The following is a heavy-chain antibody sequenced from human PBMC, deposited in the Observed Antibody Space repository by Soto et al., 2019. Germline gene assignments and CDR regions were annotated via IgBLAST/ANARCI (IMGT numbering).Heavy chain of an antibody. CDR2: ITTDGSTT. CDR1: GFTFSSYI. CDR3: ERDREWVTFAS. V-gene: IGHV3-74*01. Sequence: EVQLVESGGGLVQPGGSLRLSCAASGFTFSSYIMHWVRQTPGKGLVWVSRITTDGSTTTYADSVRGRFTISRDNAKNTLYLQMNSLSADVTAVYYCERDREWVTFASWGQGTLVTVSA. J-gene: IGHJ4*02. D-gene: IGHD3-3*01.